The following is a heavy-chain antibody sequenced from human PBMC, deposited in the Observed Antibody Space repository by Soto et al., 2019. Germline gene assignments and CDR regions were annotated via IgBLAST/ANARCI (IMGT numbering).Heavy chain of an antibody. D-gene: IGHD3-10*01. CDR3: ARHVADIIVRDGGGFDV. Sequence: EVQLVQSGTEGKKPGESLKISCQGSGYIFSNYWIAWVRQVPGKGLEWMGIIYPRNSDARYSPPFQGQVTISADESTSTVYLQWATLKASDTATYYCARHVADIIVRDGGGFDVWGQGTMVTVSS. V-gene: IGHV5-51*01. J-gene: IGHJ3*01. CDR1: GYIFSNYW. CDR2: IYPRNSDA.